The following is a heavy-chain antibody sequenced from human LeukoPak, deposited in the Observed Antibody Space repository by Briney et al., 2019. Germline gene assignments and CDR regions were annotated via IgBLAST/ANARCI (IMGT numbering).Heavy chain of an antibody. CDR1: GFTFSSYW. CDR3: ARNYFDSSGFYYYYYYYMDV. D-gene: IGHD3-22*01. Sequence: GGSLRLSCAASGFTFSSYWMTWVRQAPGKGLEWVANIKQDGSQKDYVDSVKGRFTISRDNAKNSLYLQMNSLRAEDTAVYYCARNYFDSSGFYYYYYYYMDVWGKGTTVTASS. CDR2: IKQDGSQK. V-gene: IGHV3-7*01. J-gene: IGHJ6*03.